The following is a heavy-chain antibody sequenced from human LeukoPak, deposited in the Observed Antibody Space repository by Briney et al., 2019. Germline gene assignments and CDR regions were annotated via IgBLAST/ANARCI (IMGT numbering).Heavy chain of an antibody. V-gene: IGHV3-74*01. CDR1: GFTFSNYW. CDR2: INSDGTNT. CDR3: ARLSGTYSRGGDN. D-gene: IGHD1-26*01. Sequence: GGSLRLSCAASGFTFSNYWMHWVRQAPGKGLVWVSRINSDGTNTTYADSVKGRFTISRDNAKNTLYLQMNSLRAEDTAVYYCARLSGTYSRGGDNWGQGTLVTVSS. J-gene: IGHJ4*02.